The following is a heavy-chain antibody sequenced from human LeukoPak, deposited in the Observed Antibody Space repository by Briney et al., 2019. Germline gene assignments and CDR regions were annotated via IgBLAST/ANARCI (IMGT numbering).Heavy chain of an antibody. J-gene: IGHJ4*02. CDR1: GFTFSSFA. V-gene: IGHV3-23*01. Sequence: GGSLRLSCAASGFTFSSFAMSWVHQATGKGLEWVSAISGSGGNTYYVDSVKGRFTISRDNSKNTLYLQLNSLRAEDTAVYYCAKDLRDASGYYYSYWGQGTLVTVSS. CDR2: ISGSGGNT. D-gene: IGHD3-22*01. CDR3: AKDLRDASGYYYSY.